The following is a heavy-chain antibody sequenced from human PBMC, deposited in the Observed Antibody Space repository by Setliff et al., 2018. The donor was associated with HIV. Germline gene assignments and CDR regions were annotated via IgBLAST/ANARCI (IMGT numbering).Heavy chain of an antibody. CDR3: ATDHGAAGAFDY. CDR1: GGTFKNLA. D-gene: IGHD1-26*01. V-gene: IGHV1-24*01. CDR2: FDPEDGES. J-gene: IGHJ4*02. Sequence: ASVKVSCKASGGTFKNLAISWVRQAPGQGLEWMGRFDPEDGESIYAQKFQGRVTMTDDTSADTAYMELRSLTSEDTAVYYCATDHGAAGAFDYWGQGTLVTVSS.